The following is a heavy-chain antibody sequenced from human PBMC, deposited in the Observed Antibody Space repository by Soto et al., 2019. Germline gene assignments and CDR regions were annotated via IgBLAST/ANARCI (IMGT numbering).Heavy chain of an antibody. V-gene: IGHV1-18*01. J-gene: IGHJ4*02. CDR2: ISAYNGNT. D-gene: IGHD3-3*01. CDR3: ARDYVFWSGYRLDPDY. CDR1: GYTFTSYG. Sequence: GASVKVSCKASGYTFTSYGISWVRQAPGQGLEWMGWISAYNGNTNYAQKLQGRVTMTTDTSTSTAYMELRSLRSDDTAVYYCARDYVFWSGYRLDPDYWGQGTLVTVSS.